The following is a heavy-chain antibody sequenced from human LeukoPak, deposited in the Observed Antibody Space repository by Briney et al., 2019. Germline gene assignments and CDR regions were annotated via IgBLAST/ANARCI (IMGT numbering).Heavy chain of an antibody. CDR1: GGTFISYA. CDR2: IIPIIGTA. J-gene: IGHJ3*02. D-gene: IGHD5-24*01. CDR3: AAERRHVEMATIKSADALDI. Sequence: SVKVSCKASGGTFISYAISWVRQAPGQGLEWMGGIIPIIGTANYAQKFQGRVTITADESTSTAYMELSSLRSEDTAVYYCAAERRHVEMATIKSADALDIWGQGTMVTVSS. V-gene: IGHV1-69*13.